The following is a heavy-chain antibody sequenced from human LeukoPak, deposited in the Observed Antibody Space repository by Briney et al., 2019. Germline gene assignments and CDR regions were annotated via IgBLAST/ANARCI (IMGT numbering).Heavy chain of an antibody. D-gene: IGHD5-24*01. CDR2: IYYSGST. V-gene: IGHV4-39*07. J-gene: IGHJ4*02. CDR3: ARSRRGEDRDYFDY. Sequence: PSETLSLTCTVSGGSISSSSYYWGWIRQPPGKGLEWIGSIYYSGSTYYNPSLKSRVTISVDTSKNQFSLKLSSVTAADTAVYYCARSRRGEDRDYFDYWGQGTLVTVSS. CDR1: GGSISSSSYY.